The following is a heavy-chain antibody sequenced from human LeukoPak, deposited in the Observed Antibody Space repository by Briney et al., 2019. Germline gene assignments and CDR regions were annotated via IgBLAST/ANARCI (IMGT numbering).Heavy chain of an antibody. CDR3: ARESDIVVVVAAMGGYCGMDV. Sequence: ASVKVSYKASGAPFRSYAISWVRQAPGQGLEWMGRIIPILGIANYAQKFQGRVTITADKSTSTAYMELSSLRSEDTAVYYCARESDIVVVVAAMGGYCGMDVWGQGTTVTVSS. CDR2: IIPILGIA. J-gene: IGHJ6*02. D-gene: IGHD2-15*01. CDR1: GAPFRSYA. V-gene: IGHV1-69*04.